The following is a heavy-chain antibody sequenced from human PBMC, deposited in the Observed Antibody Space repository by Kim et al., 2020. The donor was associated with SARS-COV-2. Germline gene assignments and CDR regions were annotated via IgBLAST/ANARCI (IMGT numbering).Heavy chain of an antibody. CDR3: ARTKVPIVVKNLFDP. J-gene: IGHJ5*02. D-gene: IGHD3-22*01. Sequence: EKGRFTTTRAHSTNKLYLQMNSLRAEDTAVYYCARTKVPIVVKNLFDPWGQGTLVTVSS. V-gene: IGHV3-30*01.